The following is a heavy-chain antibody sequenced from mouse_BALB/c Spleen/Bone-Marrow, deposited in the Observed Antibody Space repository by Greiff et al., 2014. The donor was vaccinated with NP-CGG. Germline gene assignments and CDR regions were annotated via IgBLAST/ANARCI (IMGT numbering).Heavy chain of an antibody. Sequence: VQRVESGPGLVAPSQSLSITCTVSGFSLTTYGVHWVRQPPGKGLEWLGVLWADGSTNYNSAPMSRLSISKDNSKSQVFLKMNSLQTDDTAMYYGARITTATGAMDYWGQGTSVTVSS. D-gene: IGHD1-2*01. CDR3: ARITTATGAMDY. V-gene: IGHV2-9*02. CDR1: GFSLTTYG. CDR2: LWADGST. J-gene: IGHJ4*01.